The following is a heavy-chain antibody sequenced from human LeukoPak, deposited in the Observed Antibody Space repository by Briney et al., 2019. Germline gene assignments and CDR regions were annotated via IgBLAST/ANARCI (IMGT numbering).Heavy chain of an antibody. V-gene: IGHV4-59*01. CDR1: GASFSTNY. CDR3: ARLYQQSKWKYYYYYRDV. Sequence: PSVTLSLTCSVAGASFSTNYWSWIRQPPGRGLEWIGYVFDSGSTNYNPTLKSRVTISVDTSTKQFSLRLSSVTAEDTAVYYCARLYQQSKWKYYYYYRDVCGKGTAVTVSS. CDR2: VFDSGST. J-gene: IGHJ6*03. D-gene: IGHD1-1*01.